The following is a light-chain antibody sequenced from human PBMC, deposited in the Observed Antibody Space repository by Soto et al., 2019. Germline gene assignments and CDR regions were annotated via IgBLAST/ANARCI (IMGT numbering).Light chain of an antibody. J-gene: IGLJ2*01. V-gene: IGLV2-8*01. Sequence: QSALTQPPSASGSPGQSVTISCTGTSSDVGGYNYVSWYQQHPGKAPKLMIYEVSKRPSGVPDRFSGSKSGNTASLTVSGLQAEDDADYYCSSYAGSKNFARVFGGGTQLTVL. CDR2: EVS. CDR1: SSDVGGYNY. CDR3: SSYAGSKNFARV.